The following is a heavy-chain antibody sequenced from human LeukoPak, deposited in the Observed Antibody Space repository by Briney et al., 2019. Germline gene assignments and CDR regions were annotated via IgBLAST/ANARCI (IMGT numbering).Heavy chain of an antibody. CDR2: IEKDGSAT. CDR1: GFTLSNYW. J-gene: IGHJ2*01. CDR3: ARAGVTNQLGETYWYFDL. Sequence: TGGSLRLSCTASGFTLSNYWMTWVRQAPGKGLEWVAKIEKDGSATYYVDSMKGRFTVSRDNAANSLYLQMSNLGVEDTAVYSCARAGVTNQLGETYWYFDLRGRGTLVTVSS. D-gene: IGHD1-1*01. V-gene: IGHV3-7*01.